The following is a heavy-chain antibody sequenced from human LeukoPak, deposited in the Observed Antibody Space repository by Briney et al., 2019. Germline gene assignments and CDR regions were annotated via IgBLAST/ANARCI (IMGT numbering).Heavy chain of an antibody. CDR3: ARESSWGGGSSDY. J-gene: IGHJ4*02. CDR1: VYRFTAYY. V-gene: IGHV1-2*02. CDR2: INPYGGGT. D-gene: IGHD3-16*01. Sequence: ASVKVSCKASVYRFTAYYIHWVRQARGQGLEYMGWINPYGGGTNYARKFQGRVTMTRDASITTTYMELSRLRSDDSAIYYCARESSWGGGSSDYWGQGTLLTVSS.